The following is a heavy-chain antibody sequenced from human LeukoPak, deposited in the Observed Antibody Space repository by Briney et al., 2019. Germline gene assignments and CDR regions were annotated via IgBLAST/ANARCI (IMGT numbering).Heavy chain of an antibody. CDR1: GGTFSSYA. J-gene: IGHJ4*02. D-gene: IGHD6-6*01. V-gene: IGHV1-69*05. CDR2: IIPIFGTA. CDR3: AVGEYSSSGVFDY. Sequence: SVKVSCKASGGTFSSYAISWVRQAPGQGLEWMGGIIPIFGTANYAQKFQGGVTITTDESTSTAYMELSSLRSEDTAVYYCAVGEYSSSGVFDYWGQGTLVTVSS.